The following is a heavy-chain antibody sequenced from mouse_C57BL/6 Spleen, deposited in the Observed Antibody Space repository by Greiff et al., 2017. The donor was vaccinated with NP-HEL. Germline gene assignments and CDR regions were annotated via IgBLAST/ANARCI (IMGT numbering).Heavy chain of an antibody. Sequence: VQLQESGPGLVAPSQSLSITCTVSGFSLTSYAISWVRQPPGKGLEWLGVIWPGGGTNYNSALNSRLSISKDNSKSQVFLKMNSLQTDDTARYYCARNPPSYDGYYWYFDVWGTGTTVTVSS. D-gene: IGHD2-3*01. CDR2: IWPGGGT. J-gene: IGHJ1*03. CDR3: ARNPPSYDGYYWYFDV. V-gene: IGHV2-9-1*01. CDR1: GFSLTSYA.